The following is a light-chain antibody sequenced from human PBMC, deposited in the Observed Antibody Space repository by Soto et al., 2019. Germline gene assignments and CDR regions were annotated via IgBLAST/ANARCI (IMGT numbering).Light chain of an antibody. J-gene: IGLJ1*01. Sequence: QSALTQPASVSGSPGQSIAISCTGTSSDVGAYDYVSWYQQHPGKAPKLMIYDVTNRPSGVSNRFSGSKSGNTASLTISGLQAEDEADYYCSSYTISSTPLYGFGTGTKLTVL. CDR2: DVT. CDR1: SSDVGAYDY. CDR3: SSYTISSTPLYG. V-gene: IGLV2-14*01.